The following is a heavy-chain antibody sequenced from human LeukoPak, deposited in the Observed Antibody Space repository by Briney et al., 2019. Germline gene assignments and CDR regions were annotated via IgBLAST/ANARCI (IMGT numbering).Heavy chain of an antibody. V-gene: IGHV3-23*01. CDR3: ASLPGYSSGWYEVNY. J-gene: IGHJ4*02. CDR1: GFTFSIYA. D-gene: IGHD6-13*01. CDR2: ISGSGGST. Sequence: GGSLRLSCAPSGFTFSIYAMSWVRQAPGKGLEWVSGISGSGGSTYYADSVKGRFTISRDNSRNTLYLQMNSPRAEDTHVYYCASLPGYSSGWYEVNYWGQGTLVTVSS.